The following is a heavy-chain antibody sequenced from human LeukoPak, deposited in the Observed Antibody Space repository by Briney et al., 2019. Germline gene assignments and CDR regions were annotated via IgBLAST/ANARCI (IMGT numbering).Heavy chain of an antibody. CDR1: GFTFSSYA. Sequence: GGSLRLSCAASGFTFSSYAMSWVRQAPGRGLEWVSPIIGSGGSTYYADSVKGRLTISRDNSKNTLYLQMNSLRAEDTAVYYCARDGATYYYDSSGYHTTDIWGQGTMVTVSS. CDR3: ARDGATYYYDSSGYHTTDI. CDR2: IIGSGGST. D-gene: IGHD3-22*01. J-gene: IGHJ3*02. V-gene: IGHV3-23*01.